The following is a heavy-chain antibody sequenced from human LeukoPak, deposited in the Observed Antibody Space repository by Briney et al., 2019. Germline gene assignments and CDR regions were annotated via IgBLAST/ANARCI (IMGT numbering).Heavy chain of an antibody. V-gene: IGHV4-39*02. J-gene: IGHJ4*02. CDR3: ARDQRTIKEMATITRHIPHRPPLGY. CDR2: IYYSGST. D-gene: IGHD5-24*01. Sequence: SETLSLTCTVSGGSISSSSYYWGWIRQPPGKGLEWIGSIYYSGSTYYNPSLKSRVTISVDTSKNQFSLKLSSVTAADTAVYYCARDQRTIKEMATITRHIPHRPPLGYWGQGTLVTVSS. CDR1: GGSISSSSYY.